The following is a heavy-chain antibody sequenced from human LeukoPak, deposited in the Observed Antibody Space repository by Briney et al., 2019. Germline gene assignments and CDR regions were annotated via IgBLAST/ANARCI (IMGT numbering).Heavy chain of an antibody. D-gene: IGHD6-13*01. Sequence: KPSETLSLTCTVSGGSISSYYWSWIRQPPGKGLEWIGYIYYSGSTNYNPSLKSRVTIAVNTSKNQFSLRLSSVTAADTAVYYCASAGTAAIPGYYFNYWGQGTLVTVSS. J-gene: IGHJ4*02. CDR3: ASAGTAAIPGYYFNY. CDR2: IYYSGST. V-gene: IGHV4-59*01. CDR1: GGSISSYY.